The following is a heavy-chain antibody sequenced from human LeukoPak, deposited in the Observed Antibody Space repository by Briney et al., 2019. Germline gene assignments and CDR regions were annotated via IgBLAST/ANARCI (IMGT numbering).Heavy chain of an antibody. CDR2: IKQDGSEK. Sequence: GRSLRLSCAASGFTFSSYWMSWVRQAPGKGLEWVANIKQDGSEKYYVDSVKGRFTISRDNAKNSLYLQMNSLRAEDTAVYYCARDSLYSSPTSDYWGQGTLVTVSS. CDR1: GFTFSSYW. J-gene: IGHJ4*02. D-gene: IGHD6-13*01. V-gene: IGHV3-7*01. CDR3: ARDSLYSSPTSDY.